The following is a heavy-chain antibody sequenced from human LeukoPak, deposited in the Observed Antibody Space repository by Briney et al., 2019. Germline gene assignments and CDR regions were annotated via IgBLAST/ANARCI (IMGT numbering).Heavy chain of an antibody. CDR2: IIPIFGTA. Sequence: SVKVSYKASGGTFSSYAISWVRQAPGQGLGWMGGIIPIFGTANYAQKFQGRVTINTDESTSTAYMELSSLRSEDTAVYYCARDLGGPTDDPWGQGTLVTVSS. V-gene: IGHV1-69*05. J-gene: IGHJ5*02. CDR1: GGTFSSYA. CDR3: ARDLGGPTDDP.